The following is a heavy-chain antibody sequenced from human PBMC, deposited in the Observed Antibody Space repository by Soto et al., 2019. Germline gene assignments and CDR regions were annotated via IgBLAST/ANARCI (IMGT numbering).Heavy chain of an antibody. CDR1: GGSVNSDTSY. V-gene: IGHV4-61*01. D-gene: IGHD1-26*01. Sequence: QVQLQESGPGLVKPSETLSLTCTVSGGSVNSDTSYWHWIRQPPGKGLEWIGYIYYSGSTNYNPSLKNRVTMSLDTSKNQFSLKLSSVTAADTVVYYCARAGPTIYNWGQGIVVTVSS. CDR2: IYYSGST. J-gene: IGHJ4*02. CDR3: ARAGPTIYN.